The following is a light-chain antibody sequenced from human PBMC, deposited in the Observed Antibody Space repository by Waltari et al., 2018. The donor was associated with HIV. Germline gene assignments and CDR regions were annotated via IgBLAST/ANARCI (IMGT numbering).Light chain of an antibody. Sequence: QSALTQPASVSGSPGQSITISCTGTSRDVGGYNHVSRYQHHPVKAPKLMIYDVRNRPSGVSNRFSGSKSGNTASLTISGLQAEDEADYYCNSYTTSSTLHVVFGGGTKLTVL. CDR1: SRDVGGYNH. J-gene: IGLJ2*01. CDR2: DVR. V-gene: IGLV2-14*03. CDR3: NSYTTSSTLHVV.